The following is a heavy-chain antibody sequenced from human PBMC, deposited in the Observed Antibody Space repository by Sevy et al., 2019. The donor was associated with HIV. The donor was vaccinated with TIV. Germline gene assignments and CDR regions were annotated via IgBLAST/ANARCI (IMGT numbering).Heavy chain of an antibody. CDR3: ARVRVVAAPLRYYYYYGMDV. CDR2: INHSGST. V-gene: IGHV4-34*01. J-gene: IGHJ6*02. CDR1: GGSFSGYY. D-gene: IGHD2-15*01. Sequence: SETLSLTCAVYGGSFSGYYWSWIRQPPGKGLEWIGEINHSGSTNYNPSLKSRVTISVDTSKNQFSLKLGSVTAADTAVYYCARVRVVAAPLRYYYYYGMDVWGQGTTVTVSS.